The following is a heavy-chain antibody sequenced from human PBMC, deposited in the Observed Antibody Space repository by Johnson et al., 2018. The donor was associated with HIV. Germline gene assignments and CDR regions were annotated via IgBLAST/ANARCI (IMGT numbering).Heavy chain of an antibody. CDR1: GFTFSSYG. D-gene: IGHD1-26*01. Sequence: QVQLVESGGGVVQPGRSLRLSCAASGFTFSSYGMHWVRQAPGKGLAWVAVISYDGSNKYYADSVKGRFTISRDNSKNTLYLQMTSLRAEDTAVYYCAKEHIGSFHDAFDIGGQGTMVTVSS. CDR3: AKEHIGSFHDAFDI. CDR2: ISYDGSNK. V-gene: IGHV3-30*18. J-gene: IGHJ3*02.